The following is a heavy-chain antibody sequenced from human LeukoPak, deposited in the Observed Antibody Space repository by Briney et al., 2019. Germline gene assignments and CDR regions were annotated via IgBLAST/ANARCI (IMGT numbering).Heavy chain of an antibody. CDR2: IYHSGST. CDR1: GGSISSGSYY. Sequence: PSQTLSLTCTVSGGSISSGSYYWGWIRQPPGKGLEWIGSIYHSGSTYYNPSLKSRVTISLDTSKNQFSLKLSSVTAADTAVYYCARLKQQQFPDIWGQGTMVTVSS. D-gene: IGHD4-11*01. CDR3: ARLKQQQFPDI. J-gene: IGHJ3*02. V-gene: IGHV4-39*07.